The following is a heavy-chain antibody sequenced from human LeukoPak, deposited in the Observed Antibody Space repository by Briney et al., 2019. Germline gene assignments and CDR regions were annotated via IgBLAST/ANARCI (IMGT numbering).Heavy chain of an antibody. J-gene: IGHJ4*02. CDR2: IKQDGSEK. CDR3: ARGFTMVRGVSHYFDY. CDR1: GFTFSSYW. Sequence: PGGSLRLSCAASGFTFSSYWMSWVRQAPGKGLEWVANIKQDGSEKYYVDSVKGRFTISRDNAKNSLYLQMNSLRAEDTAVYYCARGFTMVRGVSHYFDYWGQGTLVTVSS. D-gene: IGHD3-10*01. V-gene: IGHV3-7*04.